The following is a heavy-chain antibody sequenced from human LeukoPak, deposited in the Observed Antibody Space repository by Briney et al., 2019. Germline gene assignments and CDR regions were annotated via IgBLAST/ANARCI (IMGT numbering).Heavy chain of an antibody. CDR2: IIPIFGTA. CDR3: ASAAASYGSGSYVDY. Sequence: SLKVSCMASGGTFSSYAISWVRQAPGQGLEWMARIIPIFGTANYAQKFQGRVTITADKSTSTAYMELSSLRSEDTAVYYCASAAASYGSGSYVDYWGQGTLVTVSS. J-gene: IGHJ4*02. V-gene: IGHV1-69*06. D-gene: IGHD3-10*01. CDR1: GGTFSSYA.